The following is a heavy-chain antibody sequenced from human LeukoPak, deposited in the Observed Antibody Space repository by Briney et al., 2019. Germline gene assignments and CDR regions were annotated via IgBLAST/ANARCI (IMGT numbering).Heavy chain of an antibody. V-gene: IGHV3-30*04. Sequence: PGGSLRLSCAASGFTFSSYAMHWVRQAPGKGLEWVALISYDGSNKYYADSVKGRFTISRDNSKSTLYLQMNSLRAEDTAVYYCARDPDSSGYYYFDYWGQGTLVTVSS. J-gene: IGHJ4*02. CDR1: GFTFSSYA. D-gene: IGHD3-22*01. CDR3: ARDPDSSGYYYFDY. CDR2: ISYDGSNK.